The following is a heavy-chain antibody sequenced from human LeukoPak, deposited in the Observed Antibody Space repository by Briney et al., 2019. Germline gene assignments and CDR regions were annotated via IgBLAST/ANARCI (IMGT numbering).Heavy chain of an antibody. D-gene: IGHD3-16*01. J-gene: IGHJ4*02. V-gene: IGHV6-1*01. CDR3: AREELGFDH. Sequence: SQTLSLTRAISGDSVSSNSAVWTSTRQSPSRGLEWLGRTYYRSTWYYEYSVSVESRITLNPETSKNQFSLQVNSVSPEDTAVYYCAREELGFDHWGQGTLVTVSS. CDR2: TYYRSTWYY. CDR1: GDSVSSNSAV.